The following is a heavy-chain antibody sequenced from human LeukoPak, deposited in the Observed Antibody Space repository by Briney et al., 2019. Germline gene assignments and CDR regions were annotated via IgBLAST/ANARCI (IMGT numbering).Heavy chain of an antibody. CDR2: IIPSDGFT. V-gene: IGHV1-46*01. D-gene: IGHD2-2*01. J-gene: IGHJ3*02. Sequence: GASVTVSCKASGYTFSSYYVHWVRQAPGQGLEWMGMIIPSDGFTSYAQKFQGRVTMTRDMSTSTVYMELSSLRSDDTAVYYCARMPKGAAFDIWGQGTMVTVSS. CDR1: GYTFSSYY. CDR3: ARMPKGAAFDI.